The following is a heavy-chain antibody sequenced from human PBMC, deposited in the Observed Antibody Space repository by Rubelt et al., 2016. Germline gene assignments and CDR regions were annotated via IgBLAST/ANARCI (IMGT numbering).Heavy chain of an antibody. CDR3: ARLPGSRTWYDF. CDR2: IKPDGSEQ. CDR1: GFTFSTYA. D-gene: IGHD6-13*01. V-gene: IGHV3-7*03. J-gene: IGHJ4*02. Sequence: VHLVESGGGVVQPGRSLRLSCAASGFTFSTYAMNWVRQAPGKGLEWVANIKPDGSEQYYVDSVKGRFTVSKDNVENSLYLQMSDRRAEDTAVYFCARLPGSRTWYDFWGQGSLVTVSS.